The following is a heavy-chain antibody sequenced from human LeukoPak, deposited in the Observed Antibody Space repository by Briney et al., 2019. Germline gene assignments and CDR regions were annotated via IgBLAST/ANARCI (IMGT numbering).Heavy chain of an antibody. J-gene: IGHJ3*02. Sequence: PSETLSLTCTVSSGSISSYYWSWIRQPAGKGLEWIGHIYTSGSTNYNPSLKSRVTMSVDTSKNQFSLKLSSVTAADTAVYYCATVKYYYDSSGWAFDIWGQGTMVTVSS. CDR2: IYTSGST. CDR1: SGSISSYY. V-gene: IGHV4-4*07. CDR3: ATVKYYYDSSGWAFDI. D-gene: IGHD3-22*01.